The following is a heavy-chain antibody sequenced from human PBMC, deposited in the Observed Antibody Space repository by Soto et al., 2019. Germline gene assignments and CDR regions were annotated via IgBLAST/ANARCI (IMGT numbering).Heavy chain of an antibody. CDR3: AATIAVAGFSEYFQH. Sequence: GGSLRLSCAASGFTFSSYSMNWVRQAPGKGLEWVSYISSSSTIYYADSVKGRFTISRDNAKNSLYLQMNSLRAEDTAVYYCAATIAVAGFSEYFQHWGQGTLVTVSS. CDR2: ISSSSTI. D-gene: IGHD6-19*01. J-gene: IGHJ1*01. V-gene: IGHV3-48*01. CDR1: GFTFSSYS.